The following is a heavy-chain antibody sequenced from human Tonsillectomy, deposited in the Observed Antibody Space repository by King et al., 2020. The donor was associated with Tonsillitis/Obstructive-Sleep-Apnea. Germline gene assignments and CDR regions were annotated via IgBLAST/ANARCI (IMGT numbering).Heavy chain of an antibody. Sequence: VQLVESGAEVKKPGASVKVSCKASGYTFTSYYMHWVRQAPGQGLEWMGIINPSGGSTSYAQKFQGRVTMTRDTSTSTVYMELSSRRSEDTAVYYCARDGSGVPAAKLGPHNPPVDYYYYYMDVWGKGTTVTVSS. CDR2: INPSGGST. CDR3: ARDGSGVPAAKLGPHNPPVDYYYYYMDV. CDR1: GYTFTSYY. V-gene: IGHV1-46*01. J-gene: IGHJ6*03. D-gene: IGHD2-2*01.